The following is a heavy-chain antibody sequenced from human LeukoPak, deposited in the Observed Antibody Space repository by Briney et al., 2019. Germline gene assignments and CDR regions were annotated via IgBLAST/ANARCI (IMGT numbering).Heavy chain of an antibody. CDR2: IYHSGST. Sequence: PSETLSLTCTVSGYSISSGYYWGWIRQPPGKGLEWIGSIYHSGSTYYNPSLKGRVTISVGTSKNQFSLKLSSVTAADTAVYYCARVGAMDAFDIWGQGTMVTVSS. V-gene: IGHV4-38-2*02. CDR3: ARVGAMDAFDI. CDR1: GYSISSGYY. J-gene: IGHJ3*02. D-gene: IGHD1-26*01.